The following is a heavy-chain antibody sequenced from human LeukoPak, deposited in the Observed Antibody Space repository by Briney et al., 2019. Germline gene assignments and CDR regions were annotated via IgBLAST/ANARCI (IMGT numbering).Heavy chain of an antibody. CDR2: IYYSGST. V-gene: IGHV4-39*01. CDR1: GGSISSSSYY. J-gene: IGHJ4*02. D-gene: IGHD3-16*01. CDR3: ARGPPLD. Sequence: KPSETLSLTCTVSGGSISSSSYYWGWIRQPPGKGLEWIGSIYYSGSTYYNPSLKSRVTMSVDTSKNQFSLKLSSVTAADTAVYYCARGPPLDWGQGTLVTVSS.